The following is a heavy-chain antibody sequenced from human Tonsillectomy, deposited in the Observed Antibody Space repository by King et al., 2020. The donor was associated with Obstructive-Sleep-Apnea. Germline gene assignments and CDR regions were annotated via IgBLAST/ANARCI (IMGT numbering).Heavy chain of an antibody. D-gene: IGHD4-23*01. CDR1: GGSISSGDYY. J-gene: IGHJ4*02. CDR3: ARRHYGRNPANYLYFDY. V-gene: IGHV4-30-4*01. Sequence: QLQESGPGLVKPLQTLSLTCSVSGGSISSGDYYWSWSRQPPGKGLEWIGYLYYSGNTFHNPSLQSRVTMSVDPSKNQFSLKLTSVTAADTAVYYWARRHYGRNPANYLYFDYWGQGTLVTVSS. CDR2: LYYSGNT.